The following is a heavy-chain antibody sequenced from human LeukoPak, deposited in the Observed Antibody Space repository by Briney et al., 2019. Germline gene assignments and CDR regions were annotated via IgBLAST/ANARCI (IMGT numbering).Heavy chain of an antibody. Sequence: SETLSLTCAVYGGSFSGYYWSWIRQPPGKGLEWIGEINHSGSTNYNPSLKSRVTISVDTSKNQFSLKLSSVTAADTAVYYCARGSFIEPAAIHFPVLLWGQGTLVTVSS. CDR2: INHSGST. J-gene: IGHJ4*02. CDR1: GGSFSGYY. V-gene: IGHV4-34*01. D-gene: IGHD2-2*02. CDR3: ARGSFIEPAAIHFPVLL.